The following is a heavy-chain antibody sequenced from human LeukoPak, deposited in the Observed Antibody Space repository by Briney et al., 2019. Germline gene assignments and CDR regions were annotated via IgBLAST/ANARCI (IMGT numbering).Heavy chain of an antibody. V-gene: IGHV4-39*01. J-gene: IGHJ4*02. CDR1: GGSIDNSHYY. D-gene: IGHD6-19*01. Sequence: SETLSLTCTVSGGSIDNSHYYWGWIRQPPGEGLEWIASIHYSGSTHYNPSLKSLATISVDTSKNQFSLKLSSVTAADTAVYYCVRLASGLIDYWGQGTLVTVSS. CDR2: IHYSGST. CDR3: VRLASGLIDY.